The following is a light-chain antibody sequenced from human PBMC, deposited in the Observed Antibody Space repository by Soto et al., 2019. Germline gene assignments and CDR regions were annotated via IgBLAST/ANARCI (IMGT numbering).Light chain of an antibody. J-gene: IGKJ5*01. V-gene: IGKV3-20*01. CDR1: QRVSSTY. CDR3: QYYDASQRIT. Sequence: EIVLTQSPGTLSLSPGERAMLSCRASQRVSSTYLAWYQQKPGQAPRLLIYSASSRADGIPDAFSGSGSGADLTLTISRVEPEDLAVYYCQYYDASQRITFGQGTRLEIK. CDR2: SAS.